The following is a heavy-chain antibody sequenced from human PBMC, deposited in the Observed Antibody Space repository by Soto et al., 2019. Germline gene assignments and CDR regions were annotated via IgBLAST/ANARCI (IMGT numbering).Heavy chain of an antibody. CDR1: GYIFTNYY. CDR3: ARDLAAAAY. J-gene: IGHJ4*02. D-gene: IGHD6-13*01. Sequence: QVQLVQSGAEVKKPGASVKVSCKASGYIFTNYYIHWVRQSPGQGLEWMAIINPLPTSGSTNYAQKFQSRVTVTSDTYTSTVYLELSSLSSDDTAVYYCARDLAAAAYWFQGTLVVVSS. V-gene: IGHV1-46*01. CDR2: INPLPTSGST.